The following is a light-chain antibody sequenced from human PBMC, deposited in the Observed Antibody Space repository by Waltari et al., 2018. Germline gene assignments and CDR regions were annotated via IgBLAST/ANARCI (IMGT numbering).Light chain of an antibody. CDR2: GKN. Sequence: QSVLTQPPSVSGAPGQRVTISCTGSSPNIGADYDVHWYQQLPGTAPKLLIYGKNHRPSGVPDRFPGSKSGTSASLAITGLQAEDEADYFCQSYDSSLSDSYVFGTGTKVTVL. V-gene: IGLV1-40*01. CDR1: SPNIGADYD. J-gene: IGLJ1*01. CDR3: QSYDSSLSDSYV.